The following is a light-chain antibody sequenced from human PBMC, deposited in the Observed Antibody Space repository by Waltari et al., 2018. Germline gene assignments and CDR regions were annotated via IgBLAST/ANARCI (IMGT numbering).Light chain of an antibody. Sequence: DIVMTQTPLSLSVTPGEPASISCTSSQSLLFSDGKPYLYWYLQKPGQSPQLLISEVSSRFSGVPERFSGSGSGTDFTLKISQVDAEDVGVYYCMQALHLPLTFGGGTKVDIK. CDR1: QSLLFSDGKPY. CDR3: MQALHLPLT. J-gene: IGKJ4*01. V-gene: IGKV2-29*03. CDR2: EVS.